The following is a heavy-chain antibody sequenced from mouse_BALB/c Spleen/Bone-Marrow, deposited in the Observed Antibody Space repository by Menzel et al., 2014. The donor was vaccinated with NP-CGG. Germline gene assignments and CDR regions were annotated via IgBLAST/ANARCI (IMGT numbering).Heavy chain of an antibody. Sequence: LKVSGPELVKPGASMKISCKASGYSFTGYTMNWVKQSHGKNLEWIGLINPYNGGTSYNQRFKGKATLTVDKSSSTAYMELLSLTSEDSAVYYCAREHYGSSPFAYWGQGTLVTVSA. CDR3: AREHYGSSPFAY. CDR1: GYSFTGYT. D-gene: IGHD1-1*01. CDR2: INPYNGGT. J-gene: IGHJ3*01. V-gene: IGHV1-18*01.